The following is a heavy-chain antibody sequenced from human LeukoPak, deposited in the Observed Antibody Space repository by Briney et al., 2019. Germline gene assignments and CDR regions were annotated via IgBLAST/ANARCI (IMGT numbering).Heavy chain of an antibody. CDR3: ARVVVGAIDY. D-gene: IGHD1-26*01. CDR2: IYYSGST. V-gene: IGHV4-59*01. J-gene: IGHJ4*02. Sequence: SETLSPTCTVSGGSISSYYWSWIRQPPGKGLEWIGYIYYSGSTNYNPSLKSRVTISVDTSKNQFSLKLSSVTAADTAVYYCARVVVGAIDYWGQGTLVTVSS. CDR1: GGSISSYY.